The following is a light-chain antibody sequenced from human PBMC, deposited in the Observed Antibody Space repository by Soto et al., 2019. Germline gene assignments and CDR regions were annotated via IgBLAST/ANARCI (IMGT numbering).Light chain of an antibody. Sequence: QSALTQPASVSGSPGQSITISCTGTSSDFGNYNYVSWYQQHPGKAPKLMIYELSNRPSGVSNRFSGSKSGSTASLTISGLQAEDEADYYCSSYTSSSILWAFGTGTKVTVL. CDR3: SSYTSSSILWA. CDR1: SSDFGNYNY. V-gene: IGLV2-14*01. CDR2: ELS. J-gene: IGLJ1*01.